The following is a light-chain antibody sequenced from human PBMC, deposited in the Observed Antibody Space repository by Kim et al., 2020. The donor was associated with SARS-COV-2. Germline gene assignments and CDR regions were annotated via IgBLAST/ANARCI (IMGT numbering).Light chain of an antibody. V-gene: IGLV1-47*01. Sequence: GQTVTISCSGSGSNIGSNYVYWYQQLPGTAPKLLIYKSDQRPSGVPDRFSGSKSGTSASLAIGGLRSEDEADYYCAAWGGSLSGPVFGAGTKVTVL. CDR3: AAWGGSLSGPV. CDR2: KSD. J-gene: IGLJ1*01. CDR1: GSNIGSNY.